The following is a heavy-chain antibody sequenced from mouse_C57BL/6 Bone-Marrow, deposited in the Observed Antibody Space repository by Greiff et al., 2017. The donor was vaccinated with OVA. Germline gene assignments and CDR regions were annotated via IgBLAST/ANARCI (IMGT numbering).Heavy chain of an antibody. J-gene: IGHJ2*01. Sequence: QVQLKQSGPELVKPGASVKISCKASGYAFSSSWMNWVKQRPGKGLEWIGRLYPGDGDTNYNGKFKGKATLNADKSSSTAYMQLSSLTSEDSAVYFCARHEGGYYASYFDYWGQGTTLTVSS. CDR1: GYAFSSSW. CDR3: ARHEGGYYASYFDY. CDR2: LYPGDGDT. D-gene: IGHD2-3*01. V-gene: IGHV1-82*01.